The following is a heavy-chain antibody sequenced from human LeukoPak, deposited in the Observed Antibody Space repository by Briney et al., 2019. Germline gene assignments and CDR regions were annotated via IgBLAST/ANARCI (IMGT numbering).Heavy chain of an antibody. D-gene: IGHD2-15*01. CDR1: GFTFSSYA. J-gene: IGHJ4*02. V-gene: IGHV3-23*01. Sequence: GGSLRLSCAASGFTFSSYAMNWVRQAPGKGLEWVSVISASGGGTYYADSVKGRFTISRDNSKNTLYLQMNSLRAEDTAVYYCAKDRDCSGGSCYSSNSGVPDYWGQGTLVTVSS. CDR2: ISASGGGT. CDR3: AKDRDCSGGSCYSSNSGVPDY.